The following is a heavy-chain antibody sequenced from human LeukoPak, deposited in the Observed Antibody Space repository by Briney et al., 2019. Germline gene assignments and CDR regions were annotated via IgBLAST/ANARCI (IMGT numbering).Heavy chain of an antibody. D-gene: IGHD3-10*01. J-gene: IGHJ4*02. CDR3: AKDRHYYGSGSYQALFDY. V-gene: IGHV3-23*01. CDR2: ISGSGGST. Sequence: GGSLRLSCAASGFTFSSYAMSWVRQAPGKGLEWVSAISGSGGSTYYADTVKGRFTISRDNSKNTLYLQMNSLRAEDTAVYYCAKDRHYYGSGSYQALFDYWGQGTLVTVSS. CDR1: GFTFSSYA.